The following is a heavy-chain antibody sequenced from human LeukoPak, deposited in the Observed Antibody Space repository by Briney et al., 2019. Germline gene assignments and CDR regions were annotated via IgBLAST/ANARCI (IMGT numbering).Heavy chain of an antibody. D-gene: IGHD1-1*01. CDR3: ARAHLTWALEPNYFDY. Sequence: ASVKVSCKASGYTLTGYYMHWVRQAPGQGLEWRGWINPNSGGTNYAQKFQGRVTMTRDTSISTAYMELSRLRSDDTAVYYCARAHLTWALEPNYFDYWGQGTLVTVSS. J-gene: IGHJ4*02. V-gene: IGHV1-2*02. CDR2: INPNSGGT. CDR1: GYTLTGYY.